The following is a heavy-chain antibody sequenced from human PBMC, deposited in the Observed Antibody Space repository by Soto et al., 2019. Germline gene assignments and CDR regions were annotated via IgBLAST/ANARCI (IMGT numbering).Heavy chain of an antibody. CDR3: ARRRGPGDY. V-gene: IGHV2-5*02. CDR2: IYWDADK. CDR1: GFSLTRSGVG. Sequence: ITLKASGPTLGTPTPSLTLTCTFSGFSLTRSGVGVGWLRQSPGKALDHLALIYWDADKRYSPSLKSRLTLTKAITENQVVLTMTNMDPMDTGTYDCARRRGPGDYGGQGAQATASS. D-gene: IGHD3-10*01. J-gene: IGHJ4*02.